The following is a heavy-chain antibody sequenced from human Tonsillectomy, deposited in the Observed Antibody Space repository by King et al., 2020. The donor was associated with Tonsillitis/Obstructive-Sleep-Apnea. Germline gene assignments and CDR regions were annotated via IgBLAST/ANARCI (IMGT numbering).Heavy chain of an antibody. CDR2: INHSGST. CDR3: ARSYLSSPLYNWFDP. CDR1: GGSFSGYY. J-gene: IGHJ5*02. V-gene: IGHV4-34*01. Sequence: HEQLQQWGAGLLKPSETLSLTCAVYGGSFSGYYWSWIRQPPGKGLEWIGEINHSGSTNYNPSLKSRVTISVETSKNQFSLKLSSVTAADAAVYYCARSYLSSPLYNWFDPWGQGTLVTVSS. D-gene: IGHD6-6*01.